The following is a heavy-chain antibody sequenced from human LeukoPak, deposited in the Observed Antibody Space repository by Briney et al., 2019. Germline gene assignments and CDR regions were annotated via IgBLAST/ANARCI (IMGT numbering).Heavy chain of an antibody. CDR1: GFTFSSYG. Sequence: GRSLRLSCAASGFTFSSYGMHWVRQARGKGLEWVAVISYDGSNKYYADSVKGRFTISRDNSKNTLYLQMNSLRAEDTAVYYCSKEPRRDGYNYLDYWGQGTLVTVSS. CDR2: ISYDGSNK. V-gene: IGHV3-30*18. J-gene: IGHJ4*02. D-gene: IGHD5-24*01. CDR3: SKEPRRDGYNYLDY.